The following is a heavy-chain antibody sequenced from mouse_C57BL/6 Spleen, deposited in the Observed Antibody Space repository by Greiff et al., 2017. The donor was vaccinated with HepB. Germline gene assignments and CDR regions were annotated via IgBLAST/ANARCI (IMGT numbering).Heavy chain of an antibody. V-gene: IGHV5-9-1*02. CDR1: GFTFSSYA. CDR3: TRDRGAQATSYYAMDY. Sequence: EVKVVESGEGLVKPGGSLKLSCAASGFTFSSYAMSWVRQTPEKRLEWVAYISSGGGYIYYADTVKGRFTISRDNARNTLYLQMSSLKSEDTAMYYCTRDRGAQATSYYAMDYWGQGTSVTVSS. D-gene: IGHD3-2*02. J-gene: IGHJ4*01. CDR2: ISSGGGYI.